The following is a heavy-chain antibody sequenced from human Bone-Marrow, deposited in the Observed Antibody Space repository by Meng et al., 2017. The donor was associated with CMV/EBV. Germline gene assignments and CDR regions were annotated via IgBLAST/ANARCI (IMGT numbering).Heavy chain of an antibody. D-gene: IGHD2-2*02. CDR2: INPNSGGT. Sequence: SVKVSCKASGYTFTGYYMHWVRQAPGQGLEWMGWINPNSGGTNYAQKFQGRVTMTRDTSISTAYMELSRLRSDDTAVYYCARDGGYCSSTSCYTSDYYYYGMDVWGQGTTVTVSS. J-gene: IGHJ6*02. V-gene: IGHV1-2*02. CDR1: GYTFTGYY. CDR3: ARDGGYCSSTSCYTSDYYYYGMDV.